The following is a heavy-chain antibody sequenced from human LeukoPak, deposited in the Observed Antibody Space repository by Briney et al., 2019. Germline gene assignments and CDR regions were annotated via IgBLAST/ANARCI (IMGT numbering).Heavy chain of an antibody. Sequence: PGGSLRLSCATSGFTFSTYAMTWVRQAPGKGLEWVSAIDIYGTKTNYADSVKGRFTISRDNPKNTLYLQMNSLRGEDTAIYYCARDYKADFWGQGTLVTVSS. CDR3: ARDYKADF. V-gene: IGHV3-23*05. CDR1: GFTFSTYA. CDR2: IDIYGTKT. D-gene: IGHD3-10*01. J-gene: IGHJ4*02.